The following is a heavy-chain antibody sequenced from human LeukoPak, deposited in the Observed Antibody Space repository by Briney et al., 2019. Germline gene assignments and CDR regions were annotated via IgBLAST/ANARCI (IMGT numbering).Heavy chain of an antibody. Sequence: SETLSLTCAVYGGSFSGYYWSWIRQPPGKGLEWIGEINHSGSTNYNPSLKSRVTISVDTSKNQFSLKLSSVTAADTAIYYCARVIVATWDDDWFDPWGQGILVTVSS. CDR3: ARVIVATWDDDWFDP. D-gene: IGHD1-1*01. V-gene: IGHV4-34*01. CDR2: INHSGST. CDR1: GGSFSGYY. J-gene: IGHJ5*02.